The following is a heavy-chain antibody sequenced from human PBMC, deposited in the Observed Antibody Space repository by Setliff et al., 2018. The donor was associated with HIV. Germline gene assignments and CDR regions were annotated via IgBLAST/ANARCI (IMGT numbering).Heavy chain of an antibody. V-gene: IGHV4-34*01. J-gene: IGHJ3*02. CDR1: GGSFSAYY. CDR3: ARVAWYYSFWSGLGDAFDI. D-gene: IGHD3-3*01. CDR2: INHSGGT. Sequence: SETLSLTCAVYGGSFSAYYWSWIRQPPGKGLEWIGEINHSGGTNYNPSLKSRVTISVDTSKNQFSLKLNSVTAADTAVYYCARVAWYYSFWSGLGDAFDIWGQGTMVTVSS.